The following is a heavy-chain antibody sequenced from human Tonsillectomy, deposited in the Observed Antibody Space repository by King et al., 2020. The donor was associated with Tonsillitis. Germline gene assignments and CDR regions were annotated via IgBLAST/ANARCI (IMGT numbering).Heavy chain of an antibody. D-gene: IGHD3-16*02. V-gene: IGHV3-30*02. CDR2: IRYDGSNK. Sequence: VQLVESGGSVVQPGGSLRLSCAASGFTFSTYGIHWVRQAPGKGLEWVAFIRYDGSNKYYANSVKGRFTISRDNSKNTLYLQMNSLRAEDTAVYYCAKGMITFGGVIASDAFDIWGQGTMVTVSS. J-gene: IGHJ3*02. CDR1: GFTFSTYG. CDR3: AKGMITFGGVIASDAFDI.